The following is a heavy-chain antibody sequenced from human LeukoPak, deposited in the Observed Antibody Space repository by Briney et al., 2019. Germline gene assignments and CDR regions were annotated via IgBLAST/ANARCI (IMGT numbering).Heavy chain of an antibody. CDR2: IYYSGST. CDR3: ARVPFPYDSSGYYFDY. V-gene: IGHV4-59*01. D-gene: IGHD3-22*01. CDR1: GGSLSSYY. J-gene: IGHJ4*02. Sequence: PSETLSLTCTVSGGSLSSYYWSWIRQPPGKGLEWIGYIYYSGSTNYNPSLKSRVTISVDTSKNQFSLKLSSVTAADTAVYYCARVPFPYDSSGYYFDYWGQGTLVTVSS.